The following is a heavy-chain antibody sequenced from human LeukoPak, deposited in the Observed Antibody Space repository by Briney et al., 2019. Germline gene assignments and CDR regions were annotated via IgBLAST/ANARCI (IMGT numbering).Heavy chain of an antibody. CDR1: GFTFDDYG. V-gene: IGHV3-20*04. J-gene: IGHJ3*02. Sequence: PGGSLRLSCAASGFTFDDYGMSWVRQAPGKGLEWVSGINWNGGSTGYADSVKGRFTISRDNAKNSLYLQMNSLRAEDTALYYCARGYGGNFHDAFDIWGQGTMVTVSS. CDR2: INWNGGST. CDR3: ARGYGGNFHDAFDI. D-gene: IGHD4-23*01.